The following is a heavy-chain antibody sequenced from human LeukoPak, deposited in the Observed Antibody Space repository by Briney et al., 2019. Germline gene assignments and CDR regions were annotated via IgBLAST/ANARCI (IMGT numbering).Heavy chain of an antibody. D-gene: IGHD5-24*01. V-gene: IGHV3-7*01. CDR1: GFTFSNYW. CDR2: IKQDGSDK. Sequence: GGSLRLSCAASGFTFSNYWMTWVRQAPGKGLEWVANIKQDGSDKYYVDSVKGRFTISRDNAKKSLYLQVNGLRAEDTAVYYCERLHGKNYFDYWGQGTLVTVSS. J-gene: IGHJ4*02. CDR3: ERLHGKNYFDY.